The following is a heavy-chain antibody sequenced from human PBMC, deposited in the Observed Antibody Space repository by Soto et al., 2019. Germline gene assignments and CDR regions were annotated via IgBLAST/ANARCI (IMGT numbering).Heavy chain of an antibody. CDR1: GFTFNTYW. Sequence: EVQLVESGGILVQPGGSLRLSCAASGFTFNTYWMHWVRQAPGKGLVWVSRINSDGTKTTYADSVKGRFTISRDNAKNTVCLQMNSLRAEDTAVYYCATVATNSYNWLDPWGQGTLVTVSS. V-gene: IGHV3-74*01. CDR3: ATVATNSYNWLDP. J-gene: IGHJ5*02. CDR2: INSDGTKT. D-gene: IGHD5-12*01.